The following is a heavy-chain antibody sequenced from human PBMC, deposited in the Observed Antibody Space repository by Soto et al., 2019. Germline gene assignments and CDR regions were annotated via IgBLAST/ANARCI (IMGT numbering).Heavy chain of an antibody. D-gene: IGHD1-7*01. CDR3: AHRPGTETTRNRFDP. V-gene: IGHV2-5*01. CDR1: GFSLSTTGLG. J-gene: IGHJ5*02. Sequence: SGPTLVHPTQPLTLTCSFSGFSLSTTGLGVGWIRQPPGKALEWLALIYWNDDKRYSPSLKSRLTITKDTSKNQVVLTMTNMDPVDTATYYCAHRPGTETTRNRFDPWGQGTLVTVSS. CDR2: IYWNDDK.